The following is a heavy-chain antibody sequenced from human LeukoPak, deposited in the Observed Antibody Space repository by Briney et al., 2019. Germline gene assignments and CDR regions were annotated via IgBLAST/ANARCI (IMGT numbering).Heavy chain of an antibody. D-gene: IGHD6-13*01. CDR3: ARGPFFPGYTSRLYYFDY. V-gene: IGHV4-59*03. Sequence: PSETLSLTCTVSSDSFTNFYWSWIRQPPGKGPEWIAFVSGTGTTNYNPSLNSRVSISIDVSKKQFSLTLNSMRVADSAVYFYARGPFFPGYTSRLYYFDYWGPGTLVTVSS. CDR1: SDSFTNFY. J-gene: IGHJ4*02. CDR2: VSGTGTT.